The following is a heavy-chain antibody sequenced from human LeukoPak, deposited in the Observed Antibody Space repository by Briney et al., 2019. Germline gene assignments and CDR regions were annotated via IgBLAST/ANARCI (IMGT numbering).Heavy chain of an antibody. Sequence: PSETLSLTCTVSGGSISSYYWSWIRQPPGKGLEWIGYIYYSGSTNYNPSLKSRVTISVDTSKNQFSLKLSSVTAADTAVYYCARYARLLANWFDPWGQGTLVTVSS. V-gene: IGHV4-59*12. CDR2: IYYSGST. CDR1: GGSISSYY. J-gene: IGHJ5*02. CDR3: ARYARLLANWFDP. D-gene: IGHD2-8*02.